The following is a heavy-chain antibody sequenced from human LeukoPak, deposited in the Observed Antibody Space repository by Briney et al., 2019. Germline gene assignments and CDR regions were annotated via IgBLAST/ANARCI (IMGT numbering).Heavy chain of an antibody. J-gene: IGHJ6*03. CDR2: IRHDGSNK. Sequence: GGSLRLSCAASGFTFSSYAMSWVRQAPGKGLEWVAFIRHDGSNKYYADSVKGRFTISRDNSKSTLYLQMNSLRAEDTALYYCAKGSKLLVFTRDHYMHVWGKGTTVTISS. V-gene: IGHV3-30*02. CDR1: GFTFSSYA. D-gene: IGHD3-9*01. CDR3: AKGSKLLVFTRDHYMHV.